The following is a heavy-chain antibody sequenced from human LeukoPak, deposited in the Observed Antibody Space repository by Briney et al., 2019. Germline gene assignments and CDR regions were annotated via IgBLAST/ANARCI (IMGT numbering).Heavy chain of an antibody. CDR3: ARASGIAAAGTKYFQH. Sequence: GGSLRLSCAASGFTFSSYSMNWVRQAPGKGLEWVSSISSSSSYIYYEDSVKGRFTISRDNAKNSLYLQMNSLRAEDTAVYYCARASGIAAAGTKYFQHWGQGTLVTVSS. D-gene: IGHD6-13*01. V-gene: IGHV3-21*01. CDR2: ISSSSSYI. J-gene: IGHJ1*01. CDR1: GFTFSSYS.